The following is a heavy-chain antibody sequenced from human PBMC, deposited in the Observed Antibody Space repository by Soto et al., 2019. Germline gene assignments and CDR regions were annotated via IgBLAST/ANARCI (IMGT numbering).Heavy chain of an antibody. CDR2: IYPGDSDT. J-gene: IGHJ3*02. CDR1: VYTFITYW. V-gene: IGHV5-51*01. CDR3: ARRIGHDAFDI. Sequence: GESLKISCKGSVYTFITYWIGWVRQMPGKGLEWMGIIYPGDSDTRYSPSFQGQVTISDDKSISTAYLQWSSLKASDTAMYYCARRIGHDAFDIWGQGTMVTVSS.